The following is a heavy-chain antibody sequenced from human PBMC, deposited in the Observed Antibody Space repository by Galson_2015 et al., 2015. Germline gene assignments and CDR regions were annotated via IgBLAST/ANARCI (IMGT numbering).Heavy chain of an antibody. CDR1: GFTFSSYA. D-gene: IGHD3-22*01. Sequence: SLRLSCAASGFTFSSYAMSWVHQAPGKGLEWVSAISGSGGSTYYADSVKGRFTISRDNSKNTLYLQMNSLRAEDTAVYYCAKDRITMIVVGLGLFDYWGQGTLVTVSS. CDR2: ISGSGGST. V-gene: IGHV3-23*01. CDR3: AKDRITMIVVGLGLFDY. J-gene: IGHJ4*02.